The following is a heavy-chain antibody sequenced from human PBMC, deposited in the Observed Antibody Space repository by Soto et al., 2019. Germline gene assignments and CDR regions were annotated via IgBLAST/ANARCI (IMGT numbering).Heavy chain of an antibody. CDR3: AIALTITAGWNSYGMDV. Sequence: QVQLQQWGAGLLKPSETLSLTCAVYGGSFSGYYWSWIRQPPGKGLEWIGEINHSGSTNYNPSLKSRVNISVDTSKIQSSLKLSSVSAADTAVYYCAIALTITAGWNSYGMDVWGQRTTVTVSS. D-gene: IGHD5-12*01. CDR1: GGSFSGYY. CDR2: INHSGST. J-gene: IGHJ6*02. V-gene: IGHV4-34*01.